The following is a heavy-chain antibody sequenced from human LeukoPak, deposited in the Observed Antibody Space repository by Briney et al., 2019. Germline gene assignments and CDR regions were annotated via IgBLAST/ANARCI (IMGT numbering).Heavy chain of an antibody. V-gene: IGHV3-30-3*01. Sequence: GGSLRLSCAASGFTFSSYAMHWVRQAPGKGLEWVAVISYDGSNKYYADSVKGRFTISRDNSKNTLYLQMNSLRAEDTAVYYCARAARGAAADAFDIWGQGTMVTVSS. D-gene: IGHD3-16*01. J-gene: IGHJ3*02. CDR1: GFTFSSYA. CDR2: ISYDGSNK. CDR3: ARAARGAAADAFDI.